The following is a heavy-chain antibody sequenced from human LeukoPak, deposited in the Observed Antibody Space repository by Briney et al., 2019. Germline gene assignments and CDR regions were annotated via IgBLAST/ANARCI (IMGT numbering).Heavy chain of an antibody. J-gene: IGHJ4*02. CDR1: GFTFSSYE. CDR3: ARRRDGYNQYYFDY. CDR2: ISSSGSTI. Sequence: PGGSLRLSXAASGFTFSSYEMNWVRQAPGKGLEWVSHISSSGSTIYDADSVKGRFTISRDNAKNSLYLQMNSLRAEDTAVYYCARRRDGYNQYYFDYWGQGTLVTVSS. V-gene: IGHV3-48*03. D-gene: IGHD5-24*01.